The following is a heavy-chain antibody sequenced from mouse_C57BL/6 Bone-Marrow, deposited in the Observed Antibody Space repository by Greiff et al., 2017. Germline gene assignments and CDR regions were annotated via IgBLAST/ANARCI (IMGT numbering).Heavy chain of an antibody. D-gene: IGHD1-1*01. CDR3: AFITTVVASHWYCDV. CDR1: GYTFTSYW. J-gene: IGHJ1*03. CDR2: IHPNSGST. Sequence: QVQLQQPGAELVKPGASVKLSCKASGYTFTSYWMHWVKQRPGQGLEWIGMIHPNSGSTNYNEKFKSKATLTVDKSSSTAYMQLSSLTSEDTAVYYCAFITTVVASHWYCDVWGTGTTVTVSA. V-gene: IGHV1-64*01.